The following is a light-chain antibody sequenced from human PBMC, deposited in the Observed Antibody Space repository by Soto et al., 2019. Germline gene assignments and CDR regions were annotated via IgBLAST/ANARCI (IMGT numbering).Light chain of an antibody. CDR1: SSDVGGYNY. CDR2: EVS. CDR3: SSFTNTITRYA. J-gene: IGLJ1*01. Sequence: QSVLTQPPSASGSPGQSVTISCTGTSSDVGGYNYVSWYQQHPGKAPKVIIYEVSKRPSGVPDRFSGSKSGSTASLTVSGLQAEDEADYYCSSFTNTITRYAFGTGTKVTVL. V-gene: IGLV2-8*01.